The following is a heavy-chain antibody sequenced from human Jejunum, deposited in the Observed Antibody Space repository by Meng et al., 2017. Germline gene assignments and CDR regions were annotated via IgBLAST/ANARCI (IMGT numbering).Heavy chain of an antibody. V-gene: IGHV4-39*07. J-gene: IGHJ4*02. D-gene: IGHD3-10*01. CDR1: GGSISSSTYY. Sequence: SETLSLTCTVSGGSISSSTYYWGGLRQPPGKGLEWIGSFYYGRSTFINPSLRSRVTISVDTSKSQFSLRMTSVTAADTAMYYCAREIGPRSGYNYWGLGTLVTVSS. CDR3: AREIGPRSGYNY. CDR2: FYYGRST.